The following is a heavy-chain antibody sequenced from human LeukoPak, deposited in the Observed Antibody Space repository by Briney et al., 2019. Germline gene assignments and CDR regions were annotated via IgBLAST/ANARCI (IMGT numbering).Heavy chain of an antibody. J-gene: IGHJ3*02. D-gene: IGHD6-13*01. CDR2: ISAYKGNT. V-gene: IGHV1-18*01. CDR1: GYSFTSYG. CDR3: ARAGSSSVLDAFDI. Sequence: ASVKVSCKASGYSFTSYGISWVRQAPGQGLEWMGWISAYKGNTNYAQKLQGRVSMTTDTSTNTAYMELRSLRSDDTAVYYCARAGSSSVLDAFDIWGQGTMVTVSS.